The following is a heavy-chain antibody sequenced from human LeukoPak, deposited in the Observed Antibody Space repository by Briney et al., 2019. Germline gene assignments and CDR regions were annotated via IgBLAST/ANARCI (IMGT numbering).Heavy chain of an antibody. CDR3: ARGYYYGSGSYHYGMDV. D-gene: IGHD3-10*01. Sequence: SVKVSCKASGGTFSGCAISWVRQAPGQGLEWMGRIIPILGIANYAQKFQGRVTITADKSTSTAYMELSSLRSEDTAVYYCARGYYYGSGSYHYGMDVWGQGTTVTVSS. J-gene: IGHJ6*02. CDR1: GGTFSGCA. CDR2: IIPILGIA. V-gene: IGHV1-69*04.